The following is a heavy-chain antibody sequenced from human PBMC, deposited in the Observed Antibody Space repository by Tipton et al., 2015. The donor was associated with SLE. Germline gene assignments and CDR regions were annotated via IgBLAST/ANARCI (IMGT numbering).Heavy chain of an antibody. CDR1: GGSVNSGLYY. CDR3: ARAPEGDLLGGMDV. CDR2: IYTSGST. V-gene: IGHV4-61*02. D-gene: IGHD3-16*01. J-gene: IGHJ6*02. Sequence: TLSLTCTVSGGSVNSGLYYWSWVRQPAGKGLEWIGRIYTSGSTNYHPSLRSRVTISLDTSKNQFSLKVRSLTAADTAVYYCARAPEGDLLGGMDVWGQGTPVTVSS.